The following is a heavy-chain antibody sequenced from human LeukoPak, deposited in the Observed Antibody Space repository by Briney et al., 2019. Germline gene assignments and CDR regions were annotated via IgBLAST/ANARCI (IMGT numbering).Heavy chain of an antibody. CDR2: INPNSGGT. V-gene: IGHV1-2*05. Sequence: ASVKVSFKASGYTFTCYYMHWVRHAPGQGLEWMGRINPNSGGTNYAQKFQGRVTMTRDTSISTAYMELSRLRSDDTGVYYSAREGGAYCSSTSCSFEKYNWFDPWGQGTLVTVSS. CDR3: AREGGAYCSSTSCSFEKYNWFDP. J-gene: IGHJ5*02. CDR1: GYTFTCYY. D-gene: IGHD2-2*01.